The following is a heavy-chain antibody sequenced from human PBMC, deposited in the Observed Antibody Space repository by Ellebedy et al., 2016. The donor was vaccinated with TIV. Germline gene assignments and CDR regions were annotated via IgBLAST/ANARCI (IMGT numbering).Heavy chain of an antibody. CDR1: GGTFSSYA. J-gene: IGHJ4*02. CDR2: IIPIFGTA. V-gene: IGHV1-69*13. D-gene: IGHD3-10*01. CDR3: ARDITLSRGYFDY. Sequence: AASVKVSCKASGGTFSSYAISWVRQAPGQGLEWMGGIIPIFGTANYAQKFQGRVTITADESTSTAYMELSSLRSEDTAVYYCARDITLSRGYFDYWGQGTLVTVSS.